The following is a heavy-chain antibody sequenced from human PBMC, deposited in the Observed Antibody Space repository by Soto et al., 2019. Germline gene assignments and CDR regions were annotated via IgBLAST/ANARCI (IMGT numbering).Heavy chain of an antibody. CDR1: GFFFSSYT. CDR3: AKARDQQWVRLPFYY. J-gene: IGHJ4*02. V-gene: IGHV3-23*01. CDR2: FSATSENT. D-gene: IGHD6-19*01. Sequence: EVQLLESGGGLVQPGGSLRLSCVGSGFFFSSYTMTWVRQAPGKGLEWVSSFSATSENTYYADSVRGRFTISRDNSKNTLFLQLNSLTADDTAMYYCAKARDQQWVRLPFYYWGQGILVIVSS.